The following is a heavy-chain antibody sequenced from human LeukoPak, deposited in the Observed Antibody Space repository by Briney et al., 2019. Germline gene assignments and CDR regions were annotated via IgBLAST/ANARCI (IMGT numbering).Heavy chain of an antibody. J-gene: IGHJ4*02. Sequence: GGSLRLSCVASGFTFSSRDWMTWVRQAPGKGLEWVSGISGSGGATYYADSVKGRFTVSRDDPHNTLYLQMNSVRAEDTAVYFCARGGVDHYGSGTYYLMYYFDHWGQGALVTVSS. CDR3: ARGGVDHYGSGTYYLMYYFDH. CDR1: GFTFSSRDW. V-gene: IGHV3-23*01. D-gene: IGHD3-10*01. CDR2: ISGSGGAT.